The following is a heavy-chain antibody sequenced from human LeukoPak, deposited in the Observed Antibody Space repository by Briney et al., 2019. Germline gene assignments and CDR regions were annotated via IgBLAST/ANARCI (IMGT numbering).Heavy chain of an antibody. J-gene: IGHJ5*02. CDR2: FDPEDGET. CDR3: ATELRIKGDGVMVERWFDP. V-gene: IGHV1-24*01. D-gene: IGHD2-8*01. CDR1: GYTLTELS. Sequence: ASVKVSCKVSGYTLTELSMHWVRQAPGKGLEWMGGFDPEDGETIYAQKFQGRVTMTEDTSTDTAYMELSSLRSEDTAVYYCATELRIKGDGVMVERWFDPGGKGTLVTVPS.